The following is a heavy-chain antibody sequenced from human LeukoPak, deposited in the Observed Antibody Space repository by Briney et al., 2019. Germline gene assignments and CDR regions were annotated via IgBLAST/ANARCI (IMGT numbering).Heavy chain of an antibody. J-gene: IGHJ6*02. CDR3: ARPHHGMDV. CDR1: GGSFSGYY. V-gene: IGHV4-34*01. CDR2: INHSGST. Sequence: PSETLSLTCAVYGGSFSGYYWSWNRQPPGKGLEWIGEINHSGSTNYNPSLKSRVTISVDTSKNQFSLKLSSVTAADTAVYYCARPHHGMDVWGQGTTVTVSS.